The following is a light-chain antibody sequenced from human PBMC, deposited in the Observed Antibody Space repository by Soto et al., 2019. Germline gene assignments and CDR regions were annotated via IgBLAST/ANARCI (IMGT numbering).Light chain of an antibody. CDR3: QQYDSYSLT. V-gene: IGKV1-5*01. J-gene: IGKJ4*01. CDR1: QTIGNW. CDR2: DAS. Sequence: DIKMPQCTSTVSAFVGDRVTITCRASQTIGNWLAWYQPNPGKVPNLLIYDASRLESGVPSRFSGSGSGTEFTLTISSLQPDDVANDYCQQYDSYSLTFGGGTKVDIK.